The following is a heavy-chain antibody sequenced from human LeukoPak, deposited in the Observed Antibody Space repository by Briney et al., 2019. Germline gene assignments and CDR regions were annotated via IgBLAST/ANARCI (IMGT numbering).Heavy chain of an antibody. V-gene: IGHV1-2*04. CDR3: ARNGDYDYYYGTDV. CDR1: GYTFTGYY. D-gene: IGHD4-17*01. Sequence: ASVKVSCKASGYTFTGYYMHWVRQAPGQGLEWMGWINPNSGGTNYAQKFQGWVTMTRDTSISTAYMELSGLRSDDTAVYYCARNGDYDYYYGTDVWGKGTTVTVSS. CDR2: INPNSGGT. J-gene: IGHJ6*04.